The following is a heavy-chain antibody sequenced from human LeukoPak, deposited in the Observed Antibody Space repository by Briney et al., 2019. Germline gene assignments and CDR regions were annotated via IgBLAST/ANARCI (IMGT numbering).Heavy chain of an antibody. V-gene: IGHV1-18*01. CDR1: GYTFTSYG. D-gene: IGHD6-19*01. J-gene: IGHJ4*02. CDR3: AGVDSSAWYFDF. Sequence: ASVKVSCKAAGYTFTSYGISWVRQAPGQGLEWMGWISAHNGDTNYVQKFQGRVTMTTDTSTSTAYMDLRSLRSDDSAVYYCAGVDSSAWYFDFWGQGTLVTVSS. CDR2: ISAHNGDT.